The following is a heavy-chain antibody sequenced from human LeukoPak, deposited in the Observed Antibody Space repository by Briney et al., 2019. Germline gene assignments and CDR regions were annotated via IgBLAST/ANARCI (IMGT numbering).Heavy chain of an antibody. CDR3: AKSPLGQQWLVGSYYFDY. Sequence: SETLSPTCTVSGGSISSYYWSWIRQPAGKGLELIGRIYTSGSTNYNPSLKSRVTMSVDTSKNQFSLKLNSVTAADTAVYYCAKSPLGQQWLVGSYYFDYWGQGTLVTVSS. CDR1: GGSISSYY. J-gene: IGHJ4*02. D-gene: IGHD6-19*01. CDR2: IYTSGST. V-gene: IGHV4-4*07.